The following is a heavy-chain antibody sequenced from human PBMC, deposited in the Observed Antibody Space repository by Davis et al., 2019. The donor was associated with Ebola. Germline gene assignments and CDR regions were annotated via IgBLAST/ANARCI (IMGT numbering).Heavy chain of an antibody. CDR1: AGSISSYY. CDR2: IYYSGST. Sequence: MPSETLSLTCPVSAGSISSYYWSWIRQPPGKGLEWIGYIYYSGSTNYNPSLKSRVTISVDTSKNQFSLKLSSVTAADTAVYYCARGNYGDYIVLYYYNMDVWGQGTTVTVS. V-gene: IGHV4-59*08. CDR3: ARGNYGDYIVLYYYNMDV. J-gene: IGHJ6*02. D-gene: IGHD4-17*01.